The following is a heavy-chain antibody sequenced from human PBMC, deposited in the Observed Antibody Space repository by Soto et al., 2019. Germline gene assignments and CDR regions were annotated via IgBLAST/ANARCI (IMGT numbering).Heavy chain of an antibody. Sequence: EVQLVESGGGLVQPGGSLRLSCAASGFTFSSYEMNWVRQAPGKGLEWVSYISSSGSTIYYADSVKGRFTISRDNAKNSLYLQINSLRAEDTAVYYCARRGPGYYYYGMDVWGQGNTVTVYS. CDR3: ARRGPGYYYYGMDV. CDR1: GFTFSSYE. D-gene: IGHD3-10*01. CDR2: ISSSGSTI. J-gene: IGHJ6*02. V-gene: IGHV3-48*03.